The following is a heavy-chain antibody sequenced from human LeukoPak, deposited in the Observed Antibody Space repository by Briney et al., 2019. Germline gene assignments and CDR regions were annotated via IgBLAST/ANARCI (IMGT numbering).Heavy chain of an antibody. V-gene: IGHV3-30*04. Sequence: GGSLRLSCAASGFTFSAYAMHWVRQAPGKGLVWVAVISFDGSNEYYVDSVKGRFTISRDNSRNTLYLQMNSLRAEDTAVYYCAKVLEKYYDSSPLDYWGQGTLVTVSS. J-gene: IGHJ4*02. D-gene: IGHD3-22*01. CDR1: GFTFSAYA. CDR3: AKVLEKYYDSSPLDY. CDR2: ISFDGSNE.